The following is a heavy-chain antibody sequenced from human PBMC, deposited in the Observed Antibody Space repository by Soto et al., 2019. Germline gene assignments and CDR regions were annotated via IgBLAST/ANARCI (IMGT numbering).Heavy chain of an antibody. J-gene: IGHJ4*02. D-gene: IGHD4-17*01. CDR2: IKQDGSGE. Sequence: EVQLVESGGGLVQPGGSLRLSCAPSGVTFSNYGMSWVRQAPGQGLEWVASIKQDGSGEHYVDSVKGRFTISRDNAEKSLHLQMNSLRAEDTAVSYCAKLRGDYTVFDYWGQGARVTVSS. V-gene: IGHV3-7*03. CDR1: GVTFSNYG. CDR3: AKLRGDYTVFDY.